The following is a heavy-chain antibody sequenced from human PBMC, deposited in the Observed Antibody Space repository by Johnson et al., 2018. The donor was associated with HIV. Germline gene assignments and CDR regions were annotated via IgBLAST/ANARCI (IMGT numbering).Heavy chain of an antibody. V-gene: IGHV3-13*01. CDR3: AKDLSSQLLWFIRDGFDV. J-gene: IGHJ3*01. CDR1: GFTFSSYD. CDR2: IGTAGDT. D-gene: IGHD3-10*01. Sequence: EVQLVESGGGLVQPGGSLRLSCAASGFTFSSYDMHWVRQATGKGLEWVSAIGTAGDTYYADSVKGRFTISRDNSKNTLYLQMNSLRAEDTAVYYCAKDLSSQLLWFIRDGFDVWGQGTMVTVSS.